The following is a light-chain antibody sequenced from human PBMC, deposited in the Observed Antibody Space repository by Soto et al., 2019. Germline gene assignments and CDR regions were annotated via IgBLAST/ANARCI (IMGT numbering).Light chain of an antibody. CDR3: AAWDASLGGFYV. CDR2: SNN. CDR1: RSSVGSNT. J-gene: IGLJ1*01. Sequence: QSVLTQPPSASGTRGQRVTISCSGSRSSVGSNTVNWYQHLPGTAPKLLIYSNNHRPSGVPDRFSASKAGASASLAISGLQSEDEGDYYCAAWDASLGGFYVFGSGTKLTVL. V-gene: IGLV1-44*01.